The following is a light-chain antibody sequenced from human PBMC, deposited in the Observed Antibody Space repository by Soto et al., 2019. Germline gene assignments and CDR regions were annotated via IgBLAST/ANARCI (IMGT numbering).Light chain of an antibody. Sequence: QSALTQPPSASGSPGQSVTISCTGTSSDVGGYDFVSWYQHHPGKAPKLMIYEVSKRPSGVPDRFSGSKSANTASLTVSGLQAEDEADYYCSSYAGSNNLVFGGGTQLTVL. CDR2: EVS. CDR3: SSYAGSNNLV. CDR1: SSDVGGYDF. V-gene: IGLV2-8*01. J-gene: IGLJ3*02.